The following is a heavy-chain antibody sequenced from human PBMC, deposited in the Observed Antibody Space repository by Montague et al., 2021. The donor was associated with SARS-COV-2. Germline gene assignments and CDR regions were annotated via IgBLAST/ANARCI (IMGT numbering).Heavy chain of an antibody. CDR3: AHLIRYYDIFTGIPFDY. J-gene: IGHJ4*02. D-gene: IGHD3-9*01. V-gene: IGHV2-5*01. Sequence: PALVKPTQTLTLTCTFSGFSLSTPNVGVGRIRQPPGKALEWVAVIYSXDEKRYSPSLRNRLTITKDTAKNQVVLSLTYVDPVDTATYYCAHLIRYYDIFTGIPFDYWGQGSQVTVSS. CDR2: IYSXDEK. CDR1: GFSLSTPNVG.